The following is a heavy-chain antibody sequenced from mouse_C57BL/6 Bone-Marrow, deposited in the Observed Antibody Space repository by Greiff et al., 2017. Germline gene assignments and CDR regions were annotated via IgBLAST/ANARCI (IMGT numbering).Heavy chain of an antibody. CDR2: IDPSDSYT. J-gene: IGHJ3*01. Sequence: QVQLQQPGAELVMPGASVKLSCKASGYTFTSYWMHWVKQRPGQGLEWIGEIDPSDSYTNYNQKFKGKSTLTVDKSSSTDYMQLSSLTSEDSAVYDCARGGWLRFAYWGKGTMVTVSA. CDR1: GYTFTSYW. V-gene: IGHV1-69*01. CDR3: ARGGWLRFAY. D-gene: IGHD2-3*01.